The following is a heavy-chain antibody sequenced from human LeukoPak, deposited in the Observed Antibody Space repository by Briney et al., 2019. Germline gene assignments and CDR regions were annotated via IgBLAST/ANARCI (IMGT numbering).Heavy chain of an antibody. CDR2: IYYSGST. V-gene: IGHV4-39*07. CDR3: TRREQAGWYMDV. D-gene: IGHD6-13*01. J-gene: IGHJ6*03. Sequence: SETLSLTCTVSGGSVSRSPYYWGWIRQPPGKGLEWIGNIYYSGSTYYNPSLKSRVTISVDTSKNQFSLKLSSVTAADTAVYYCTRREQAGWYMDVWGKGTTVTVSS. CDR1: GGSVSRSPYY.